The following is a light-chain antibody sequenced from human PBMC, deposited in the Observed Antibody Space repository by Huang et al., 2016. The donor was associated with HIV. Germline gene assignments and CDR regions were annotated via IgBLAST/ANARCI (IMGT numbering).Light chain of an antibody. CDR1: QDINFY. Sequence: DIQMTQSPSSLSASVGDRVTITCRASQDINFYLAWFQQKPGKAPKSLIYHASSLQSVVPSKFSGSGSGTEFPLTIRSLQPEDSATYFCQHYKSYPPTFGQGTKVEIK. CDR2: HAS. J-gene: IGKJ1*01. V-gene: IGKV1-16*02. CDR3: QHYKSYPPT.